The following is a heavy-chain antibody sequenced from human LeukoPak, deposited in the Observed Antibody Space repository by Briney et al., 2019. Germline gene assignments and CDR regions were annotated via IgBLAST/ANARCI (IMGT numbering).Heavy chain of an antibody. CDR1: GFAFTDYD. CDR2: IGKAGDT. D-gene: IGHD3-16*01. J-gene: IGHJ4*02. Sequence: GGSLRLSCAASGFAFTDYDMHWVRQATGGGLEWVSSIGKAGDTYYADSVKGRFTTSRDNAKNSLYLQMNSLRAEDTAVYYCARDRRSYIDYWGQGTLVTVSS. CDR3: ARDRRSYIDY. V-gene: IGHV3-13*01.